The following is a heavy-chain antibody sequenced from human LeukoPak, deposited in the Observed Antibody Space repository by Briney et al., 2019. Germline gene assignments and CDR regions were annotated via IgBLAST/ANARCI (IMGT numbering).Heavy chain of an antibody. CDR2: IDPNSGNT. D-gene: IGHD5-24*01. V-gene: IGHV1-2*06. CDR1: GYTFTGYY. J-gene: IGHJ4*02. Sequence: ASVKVSCKASGYTFTGYYMHWVRQAPGQGLEWMGRIDPNSGNTNYAQKVQGRVTMTRDTSISAAYVELSRLRSDDTAVYYCARPPGRDGYNRFDHWGQGTLLTVSS. CDR3: ARPPGRDGYNRFDH.